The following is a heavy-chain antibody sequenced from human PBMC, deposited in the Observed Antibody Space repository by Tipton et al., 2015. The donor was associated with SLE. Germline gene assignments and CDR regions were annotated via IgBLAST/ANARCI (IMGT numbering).Heavy chain of an antibody. D-gene: IGHD6-19*01. CDR3: ARLGIAVAGTFDY. Sequence: TLSLTCTVSGGSISSSSYYWGWIRQPPGKGLEWIGSIYYSGSTYYNPSLKSRVTISVDTSKNQFSLKLSSVTAADTAVYYCARLGIAVAGTFDYWGQGILVTVSS. V-gene: IGHV4-39*07. CDR1: GGSISSSSYY. J-gene: IGHJ4*02. CDR2: IYYSGST.